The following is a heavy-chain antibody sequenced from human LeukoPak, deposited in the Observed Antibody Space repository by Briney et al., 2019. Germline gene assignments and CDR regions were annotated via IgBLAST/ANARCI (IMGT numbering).Heavy chain of an antibody. Sequence: PGGSLRLSCAASGFTFHNYLMSWLRQAPEKGLEWVANINQDGRVKQYLDSMKGRFTISRDNAKNSLYLQMTSLRAEDTAVYYCARDRDDGGFEYWGQGTLVTVSS. CDR1: GFTFHNYL. CDR3: ARDRDDGGFEY. V-gene: IGHV3-7*01. D-gene: IGHD4-23*01. J-gene: IGHJ4*02. CDR2: INQDGRVK.